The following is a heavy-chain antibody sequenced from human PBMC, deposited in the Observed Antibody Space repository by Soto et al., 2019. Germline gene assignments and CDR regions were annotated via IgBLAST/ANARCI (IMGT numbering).Heavy chain of an antibody. CDR2: VNPNGGST. D-gene: IGHD1-26*01. V-gene: IGHV1-46*01. CDR1: GYTFTSYY. Sequence: ASVKVSCKASGYTFTSYYMHWVRQAPGQGLEWMGIVNPNGGSTSYAQKFQGRVTMTRDTSTSTVYMELSSLRSEDTAVYYCARATYSGSPQDYYYYGMDVWGQGTTVTVSS. CDR3: ARATYSGSPQDYYYYGMDV. J-gene: IGHJ6*02.